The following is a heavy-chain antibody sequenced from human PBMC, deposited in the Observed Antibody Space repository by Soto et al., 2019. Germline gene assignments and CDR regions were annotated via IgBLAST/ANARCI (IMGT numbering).Heavy chain of an antibody. J-gene: IGHJ6*03. Sequence: QMQLVESGGGVVQPGRSLRLSCAASGFTFSRSGMQWVRQAPGKGLECVAVIWYDGNNEYYADSVEGRFTISRDNSKNTLYLQTNSLRAEDTAVYYCARGSGHNYYYMDVWGKGTTVTVSS. CDR2: IWYDGNNE. CDR1: GFTFSRSG. V-gene: IGHV3-33*01. CDR3: ARGSGHNYYYMDV. D-gene: IGHD3-16*01.